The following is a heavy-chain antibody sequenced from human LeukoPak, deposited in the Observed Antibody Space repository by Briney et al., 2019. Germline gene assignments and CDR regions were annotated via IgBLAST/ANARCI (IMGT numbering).Heavy chain of an antibody. V-gene: IGHV3-66*01. CDR3: ARAPDYYDRSGYYPIRYLDL. CDR1: GFTVSSNY. J-gene: IGHJ2*01. Sequence: GGSLRLSCAASGFTVSSNYMSWVRQAPGKGLEWVSVIYRGGSTYYAGSVKGRFTISRDNSKNTLYLQMNSLRDEDTAVYYCARAPDYYDRSGYYPIRYLDLWGRGTLVTVSS. D-gene: IGHD3-22*01. CDR2: IYRGGST.